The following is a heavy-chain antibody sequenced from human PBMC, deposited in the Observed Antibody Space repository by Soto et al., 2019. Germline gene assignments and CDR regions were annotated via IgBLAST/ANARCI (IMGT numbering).Heavy chain of an antibody. CDR2: IYWDDDK. Sequence: QITLKESGPTLVKPTQTLTLTCTFSGFSLSTSGVGVGWIRQPPGKALEWLALIYWDDDKRYSPSLRSRHTISKDPSNNQVVLTMTNMDPLDTATYHCIQSRCGGDCLRSYASHYYYGMDVWGQGTTVTVSS. CDR1: GFSLSTSGVG. J-gene: IGHJ6*02. D-gene: IGHD2-21*02. V-gene: IGHV2-5*02. CDR3: IQSRCGGDCLRSYASHYYYGMDV.